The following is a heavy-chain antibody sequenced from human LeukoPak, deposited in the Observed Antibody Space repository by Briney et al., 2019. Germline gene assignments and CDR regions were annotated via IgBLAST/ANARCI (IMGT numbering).Heavy chain of an antibody. CDR3: ARETVAGTFDS. V-gene: IGHV3-11*01. D-gene: IGHD6-19*01. Sequence: PGGPLRLSCAASGLTLNDYYMSWIRQAPGKGLEWVSDIGSSDNIKSYADSLKGRFTISRDIATNSLFLQMNSLRAEDTAVYYCARETVAGTFDSWGQGALVTVSS. CDR1: GLTLNDYY. J-gene: IGHJ4*02. CDR2: IGSSDNIK.